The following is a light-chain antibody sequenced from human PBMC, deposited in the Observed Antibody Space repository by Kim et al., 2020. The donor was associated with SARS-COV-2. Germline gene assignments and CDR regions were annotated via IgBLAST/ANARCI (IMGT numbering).Light chain of an antibody. J-gene: IGKJ2*01. CDR1: QSISSY. V-gene: IGKV1-39*01. CDR3: QQSYSTPPYT. CDR2: AAS. Sequence: DIQMTRSPSSLSASVGDRVTITCRASQSISSYLNWYQQKPGKAPKLLIYAASSLQSGVPSRFSGSGSGTDFTLTISSLQPEDFATYYCQQSYSTPPYTFGQGTKLEI.